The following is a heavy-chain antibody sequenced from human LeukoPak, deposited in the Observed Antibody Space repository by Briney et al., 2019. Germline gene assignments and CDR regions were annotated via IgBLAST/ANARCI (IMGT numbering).Heavy chain of an antibody. Sequence: GGSLRLSCAASGFTFRAYSMNWVRQAPGKGLEWVSSISSSSTYIYYADSLKGRSTISRDNAKNSLYLQMNSLRAEDTAVYYCARDMFYSDSNGYFNYFDYWGQGALVTVSS. CDR1: GFTFRAYS. J-gene: IGHJ4*02. V-gene: IGHV3-21*01. CDR2: ISSSSTYI. D-gene: IGHD3-22*01. CDR3: ARDMFYSDSNGYFNYFDY.